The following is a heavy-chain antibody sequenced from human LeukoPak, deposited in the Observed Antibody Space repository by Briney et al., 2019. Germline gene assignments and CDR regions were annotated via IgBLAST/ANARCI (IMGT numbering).Heavy chain of an antibody. CDR3: ARVPGYSYATQKVRFDP. V-gene: IGHV1-69*13. D-gene: IGHD5-18*01. J-gene: IGHJ5*02. CDR1: GGTFSSYA. CDR2: IIPIFGTA. Sequence: GASVKVSCKASGGTFSSYAISWVRQAPGQGLEWMGGIIPIFGTANYAQKFQGRVTITADESTSTAYMELSSLRSEDTAVYYCARVPGYSYATQKVRFDPWGQGTLVTVSS.